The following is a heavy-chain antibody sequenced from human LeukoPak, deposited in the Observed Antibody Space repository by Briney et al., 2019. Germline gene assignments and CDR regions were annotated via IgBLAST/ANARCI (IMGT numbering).Heavy chain of an antibody. CDR2: IIPIFGTA. CDR1: GATFTSYA. D-gene: IGHD1-26*01. V-gene: IGHV1-69*13. Sequence: ASVKVSCTASGATFTSYAISWLRQPPGQGLEWMGGIIPIFGTANYAQKFQGRVTITADESTSTAYMELSSLRSEDTAVYYCARMTIVGVYYFDYWGQGTLVTVSS. J-gene: IGHJ4*02. CDR3: ARMTIVGVYYFDY.